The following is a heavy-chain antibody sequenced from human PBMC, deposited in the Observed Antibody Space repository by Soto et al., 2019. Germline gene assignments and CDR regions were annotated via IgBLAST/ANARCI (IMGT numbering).Heavy chain of an antibody. CDR2: ISSDGSTK. D-gene: IGHD4-4*01. CDR3: ATINLAVTTIDH. Sequence: QMQLVEYGGGVVQPGRSLRLSCAGSGFTFSTYVMHWVRQAPGKGLEWVAVISSDGSTKYYADSVKGRFTISRDNSNNTLYLQMSSLRPEDTAVYHCATINLAVTTIDHWGQGTLVTVSS. V-gene: IGHV3-30-3*01. J-gene: IGHJ4*02. CDR1: GFTFSTYV.